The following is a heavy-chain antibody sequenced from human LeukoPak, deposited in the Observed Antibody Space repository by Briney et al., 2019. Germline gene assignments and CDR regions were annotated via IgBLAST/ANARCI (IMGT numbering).Heavy chain of an antibody. CDR3: ATLKGYCSSTSCYKDRSFDY. J-gene: IGHJ4*02. Sequence: ASVKVSCKVSGYTLTELSMHWVRQAPGKGLEWMGGFDPEDGETIYAQKFQGRVTMTEDTSTDTAYMELSSLRSEDTAVYYCATLKGYCSSTSCYKDRSFDYWGQGTLVTVSS. CDR2: FDPEDGET. CDR1: GYTLTELS. V-gene: IGHV1-24*01. D-gene: IGHD2-2*02.